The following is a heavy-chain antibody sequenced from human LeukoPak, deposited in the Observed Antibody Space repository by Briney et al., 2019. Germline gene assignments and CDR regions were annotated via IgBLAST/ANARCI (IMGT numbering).Heavy chain of an antibody. CDR1: GYTFTGYY. Sequence: ASVKVSCKASGYTFTGYYMHWVRQAPGQGLEWMGGIIPIFGTANYAQKFQGRVTITADESTSTAYMELSSLRSEDTAVYYCAVDIVVVPAATVPHYYYGMDVWGQGTTVTVSS. V-gene: IGHV1-69*13. J-gene: IGHJ6*02. D-gene: IGHD2-2*01. CDR3: AVDIVVVPAATVPHYYYGMDV. CDR2: IIPIFGTA.